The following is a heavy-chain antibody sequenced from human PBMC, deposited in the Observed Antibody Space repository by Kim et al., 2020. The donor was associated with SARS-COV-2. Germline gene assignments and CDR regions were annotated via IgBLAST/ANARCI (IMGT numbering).Heavy chain of an antibody. D-gene: IGHD4-17*01. J-gene: IGHJ4*02. CDR2: ISYDGSNK. V-gene: IGHV3-30*18. CDR1: GFTFSGYG. CDR3: VKEERSTVTTSYYFDY. Sequence: GGSLRLSCAASGFTFSGYGMHWVRQAPGKGLEWVAVISYDGSNKYSVDSVKGRFTISRDNSNKTLYLQMNSLRAEDTAVYYCVKEERSTVTTSYYFDYWGQGTLVTVSS.